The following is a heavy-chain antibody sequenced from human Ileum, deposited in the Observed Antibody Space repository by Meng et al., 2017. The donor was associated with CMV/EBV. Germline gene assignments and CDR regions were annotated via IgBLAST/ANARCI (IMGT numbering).Heavy chain of an antibody. J-gene: IGHJ6*02. CDR3: ANLQTLIAVAGNGMDV. V-gene: IGHV1-2*02. D-gene: IGHD6-19*01. CDR2: INPNSGGT. CDR1: GLAFSDYY. Sequence: ASVKVSCKASGLAFSDYYMHWVRQAPGQGLEWMGWINPNSGGTNYAQKFQGRVTMTRDTSISTAYMELSRLRSDDTAVYYCANLQTLIAVAGNGMDVWGQGTTVTVSS.